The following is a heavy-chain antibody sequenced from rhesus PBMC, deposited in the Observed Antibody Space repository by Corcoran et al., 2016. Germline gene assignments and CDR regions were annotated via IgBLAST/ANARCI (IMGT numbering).Heavy chain of an antibody. CDR1: GGSISSSY. D-gene: IGHD2-39*02. J-gene: IGHJ4*01. Sequence: QLQLQESGPGLVKPSETLSVTCAVSGGSISSSYWSWIRQAPGKGLEWIGYIYGSGSSTNYNPSLKSRVTLSVDTSKNQLSLTLSSVTAADTAVYYCARAPLEWWSFDYWGQGVLVTVSS. CDR3: ARAPLEWWSFDY. CDR2: IYGSGSST. V-gene: IGHV4-169*02.